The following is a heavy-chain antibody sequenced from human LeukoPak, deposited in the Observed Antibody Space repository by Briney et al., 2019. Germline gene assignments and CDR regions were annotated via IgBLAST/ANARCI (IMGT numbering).Heavy chain of an antibody. V-gene: IGHV4-59*01. CDR3: ARQTSTVTTTPGYYFDY. CDR1: GGSISSYY. Sequence: PSETLSLTCSVSGGSISSYYWSWIRQSPGKGLEWIGYIYYSGSTNYNPSLNSRVTISVDTSKNQFSLNLSSVTAADTAVYYCARQTSTVTTTPGYYFDYWGQGTLVTVSS. CDR2: IYYSGST. J-gene: IGHJ4*02. D-gene: IGHD4-17*01.